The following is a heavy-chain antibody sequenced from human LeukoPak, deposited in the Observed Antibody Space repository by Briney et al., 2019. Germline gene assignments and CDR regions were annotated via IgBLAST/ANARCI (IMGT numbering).Heavy chain of an antibody. CDR2: IYPGDSDT. D-gene: IGHD3-3*01. Sequence: GESLKISCKGSGYSFTSYWIGWVRQMPGKGLEWMGIIYPGDSDTGYSPSFQGQVTISADKSISTAYLQWSSLKASDTAMHYCARTYITIFGVVINGYYLDYWGQGTLVTVSS. J-gene: IGHJ4*02. CDR3: ARTYITIFGVVINGYYLDY. V-gene: IGHV5-51*01. CDR1: GYSFTSYW.